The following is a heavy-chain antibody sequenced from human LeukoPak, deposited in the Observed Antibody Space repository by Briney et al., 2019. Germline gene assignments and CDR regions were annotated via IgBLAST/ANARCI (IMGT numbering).Heavy chain of an antibody. CDR3: ARDPAAAGNFDY. Sequence: ASVKVSCKASGYTFTGYYIHWVRQAPGQGLEWMGWINPNGGGTKYAQKFQGWVTMTRDTSISTAYMELRSLRSDDTAVYYCARDPAAAGNFDYWGQGTLVTVSS. D-gene: IGHD6-13*01. V-gene: IGHV1-2*04. J-gene: IGHJ4*02. CDR1: GYTFTGYY. CDR2: INPNGGGT.